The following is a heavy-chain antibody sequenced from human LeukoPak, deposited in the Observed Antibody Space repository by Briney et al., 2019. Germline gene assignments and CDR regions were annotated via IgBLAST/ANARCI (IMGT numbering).Heavy chain of an antibody. CDR2: ISSSSTYI. J-gene: IGHJ4*02. V-gene: IGHV3-21*01. CDR3: ARVTLDGTSITYYFDN. D-gene: IGHD2-2*01. Sequence: GGSLRLSCAASGFTFSAYTMNWVRQAPGKGLEWVSSISSSSTYIYYADSEKGRFTISRDNAKNSLSLQMNSLRAEDTAVYYCARVTLDGTSITYYFDNWGQGTLVTVSS. CDR1: GFTFSAYT.